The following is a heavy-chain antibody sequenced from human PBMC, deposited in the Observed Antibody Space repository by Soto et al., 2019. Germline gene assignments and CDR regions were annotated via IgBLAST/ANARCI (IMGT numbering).Heavy chain of an antibody. CDR1: GGSISSYY. Sequence: PSETLPLTCTVAGGSISSYYWNWIRQFPGKGLEWFGYVYYSGGTDYNPSHKSRVTISVDMSKNQFSLRLSSVTAADTAVYCGAGLASCTNLFDLWGHGTPVTVSS. D-gene: IGHD2-2*01. V-gene: IGHV4-59*01. CDR2: VYYSGGT. CDR3: AGLASCTNLFDL. J-gene: IGHJ5*02.